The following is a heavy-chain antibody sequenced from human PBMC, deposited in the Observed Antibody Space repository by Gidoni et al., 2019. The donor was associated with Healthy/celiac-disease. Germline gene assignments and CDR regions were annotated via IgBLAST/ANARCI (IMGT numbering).Heavy chain of an antibody. CDR2: IYTSGST. CDR3: ARGLAMIVAVDAFDI. CDR1: GGSTSSGSYY. Sequence: QVQLQESGPGLVKPSHTLSLTCTVSGGSTSSGSYYWSWIRQPPGKGLEWIGRIYTSGSTNYNPSLKSRVTISVDTSKNQFSLKLSSVTAADTAVYYCARGLAMIVAVDAFDIWGQGTMVTVSS. V-gene: IGHV4-61*02. J-gene: IGHJ3*02. D-gene: IGHD3-22*01.